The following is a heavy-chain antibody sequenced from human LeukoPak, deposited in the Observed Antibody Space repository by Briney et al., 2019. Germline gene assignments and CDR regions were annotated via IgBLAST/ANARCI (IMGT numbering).Heavy chain of an antibody. CDR2: IYHSGST. CDR3: ARDRGPVFS. V-gene: IGHV4-31*03. D-gene: IGHD3-10*01. J-gene: IGHJ4*02. Sequence: SETLSLTCTVSGGSISTGGYYWSWIRQHPGKGLEWIGYIYHSGSTYYNPSLKSRVTISVDTSKNQFSLKLSSVTAADTAVYYCARDRGPVFSWGQGTLVTVSS. CDR1: GGSISTGGYY.